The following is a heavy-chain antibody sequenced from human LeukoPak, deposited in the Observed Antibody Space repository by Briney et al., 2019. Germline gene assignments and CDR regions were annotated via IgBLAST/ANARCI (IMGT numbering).Heavy chain of an antibody. V-gene: IGHV4-34*01. J-gene: IGHJ5*02. Sequence: SETLSLTCAVYGGSFSGYYWSWIRRPPGKGLEWIGEINHSGSTNYNPSLKSRVTISVDTSKNQFSLKLSSVTAADTAVYYCASGIRWFDPWGQGTLVTVSS. CDR1: GGSFSGYY. CDR3: ASGIRWFDP. CDR2: INHSGST.